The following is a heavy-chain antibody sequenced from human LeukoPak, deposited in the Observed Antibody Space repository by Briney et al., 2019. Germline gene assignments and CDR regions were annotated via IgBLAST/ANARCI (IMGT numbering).Heavy chain of an antibody. Sequence: PSETLSLTCTVSGGSISSYYWSWIRQPPGKGLEWIGYIYYSGSTNYNPSLKSRVTISVDTSKNQFSLKLSSVTAADTAVYYCARVQNYYDSSGYYCYFDYWGQGTLVTVSS. D-gene: IGHD3-22*01. CDR2: IYYSGST. V-gene: IGHV4-59*01. CDR3: ARVQNYYDSSGYYCYFDY. CDR1: GGSISSYY. J-gene: IGHJ4*02.